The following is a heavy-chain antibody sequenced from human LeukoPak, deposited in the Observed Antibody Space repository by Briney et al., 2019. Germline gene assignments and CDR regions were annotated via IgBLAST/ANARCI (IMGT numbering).Heavy chain of an antibody. D-gene: IGHD3-10*01. J-gene: IGHJ4*02. CDR2: IYHSGST. CDR1: GGSISSGGYY. CDR3: AGRPDASGSYSLDY. Sequence: SETLSLTCTVSGGSISSGGYYWSWIRQHPGKGLEWTGSIYHSGSTYYNPSLKSRVTISVDTSKNQFSLKLSSVTAADTAVYYCAGRPDASGSYSLDYWGQGTLVTVSS. V-gene: IGHV4-30-4*08.